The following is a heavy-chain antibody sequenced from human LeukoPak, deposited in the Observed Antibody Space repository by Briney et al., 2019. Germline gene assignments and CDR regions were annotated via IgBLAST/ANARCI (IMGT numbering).Heavy chain of an antibody. J-gene: IGHJ4*02. CDR2: INTDGSSA. V-gene: IGHV3-74*01. D-gene: IGHD5-18*01. CDR1: GFTLSNYW. Sequence: PGGSLRLSCAASGFTLSNYWMHWVRQAPGKGLVWVSRINTDGSSAIYADSVKGRFTISRDNAKNTLYLYMNSLRVEDTAVYYCARDLSGVTGYTYGRGIDYWGQGTLVTVSS. CDR3: ARDLSGVTGYTYGRGIDY.